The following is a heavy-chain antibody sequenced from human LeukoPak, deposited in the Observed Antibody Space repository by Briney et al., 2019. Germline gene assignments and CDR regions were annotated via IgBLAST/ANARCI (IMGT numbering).Heavy chain of an antibody. D-gene: IGHD6-19*01. J-gene: IGHJ4*02. CDR1: GYTFTSYG. Sequence: ASVKVSCKASGYTFTSYGISWVRQAPGQGLEWMGWISAYNGNTNYAQKLQGRVTMTTDTSTSTAYMELRSLRSDDTAVYYCARDYSSGWGTHMYYFDYWGQGTLVTVSS. V-gene: IGHV1-18*01. CDR2: ISAYNGNT. CDR3: ARDYSSGWGTHMYYFDY.